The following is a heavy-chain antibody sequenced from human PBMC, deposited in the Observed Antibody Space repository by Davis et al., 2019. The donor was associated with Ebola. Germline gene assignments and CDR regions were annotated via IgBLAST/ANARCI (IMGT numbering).Heavy chain of an antibody. Sequence: SETLSLTCTVSGGSVSSHAYYWGWIRQPPGKGLEWIGSIYYSGSTYYNPSLKSRVTISVDASKNQFSLKLSSVTAADTAVYYCAGPFGYSYWYFVLWGRGTLVTVSS. CDR3: AGPFGYSYWYFVL. V-gene: IGHV4-39*01. J-gene: IGHJ2*01. CDR2: IYYSGST. D-gene: IGHD3-10*01. CDR1: GGSVSSHAYY.